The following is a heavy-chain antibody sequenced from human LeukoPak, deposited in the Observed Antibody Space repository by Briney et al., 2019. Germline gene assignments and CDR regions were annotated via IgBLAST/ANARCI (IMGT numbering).Heavy chain of an antibody. Sequence: PGGSLRLSCGASGFTFSNSWMSWVRQAPGKGLEWVANINQDGSEKYYVDSVEGRFTISRDNAKNSLYLQMNSLRAEDTAVYYCARGRYGMDVWGQGTTVTVSS. J-gene: IGHJ6*02. CDR2: INQDGSEK. CDR1: GFTFSNSW. V-gene: IGHV3-7*05. CDR3: ARGRYGMDV.